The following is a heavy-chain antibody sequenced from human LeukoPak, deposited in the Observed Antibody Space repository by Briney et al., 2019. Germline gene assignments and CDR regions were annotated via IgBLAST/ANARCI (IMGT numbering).Heavy chain of an antibody. CDR1: GYTFTSYD. Sequence: VASVKVSCKASGYTFTSYDINWVRQAPGQGLEWMGWISAYNGNTNYAQKLQGRVTMTTDTSTSTAYMELRSLRSDDTAVYYCARDHYDSSGYPPDYWGQGTLVTVSS. CDR2: ISAYNGNT. CDR3: ARDHYDSSGYPPDY. V-gene: IGHV1-18*01. D-gene: IGHD3-22*01. J-gene: IGHJ4*02.